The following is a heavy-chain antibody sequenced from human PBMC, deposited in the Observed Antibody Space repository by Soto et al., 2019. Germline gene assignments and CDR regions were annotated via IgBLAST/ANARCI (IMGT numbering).Heavy chain of an antibody. CDR1: GFTFSKYP. CDR2: ISSNGVTI. D-gene: IGHD3-16*01. CDR3: VKDSTLTGGDFDY. J-gene: IGHJ4*02. V-gene: IGHV3-64D*06. Sequence: GGSLRLSCSASGFTFSKYPMNWVRQAPGKGLQYLSGISSNGVTIYYADSVKGRFIISRDNSKNTLYLQMTSLRSEDTAVYYCVKDSTLTGGDFDYWGQGTLVTVSS.